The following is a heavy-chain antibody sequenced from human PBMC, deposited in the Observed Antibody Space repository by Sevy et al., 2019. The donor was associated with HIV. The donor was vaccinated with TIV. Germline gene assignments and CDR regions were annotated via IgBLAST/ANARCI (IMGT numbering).Heavy chain of an antibody. CDR1: GYTFTGYY. D-gene: IGHD2-21*02. J-gene: IGHJ6*02. Sequence: ASVKVSCKASGYTFTGYYMHWVRQAPGQGLEWMGWINPNSGGKNYAQKFQGRVTMTRDTSISTAYMELSRLRSDDTAVYYCASPVVVTAISYYYGMDVWGQGTTVTVSS. CDR2: INPNSGGK. CDR3: ASPVVVTAISYYYGMDV. V-gene: IGHV1-2*02.